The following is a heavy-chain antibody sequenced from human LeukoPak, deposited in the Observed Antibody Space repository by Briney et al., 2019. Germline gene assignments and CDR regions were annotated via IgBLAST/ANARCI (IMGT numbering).Heavy chain of an antibody. V-gene: IGHV3-7*03. D-gene: IGHD1-1*01. CDR1: GFTVSNSW. CDR2: IYPGGSGK. Sequence: GGSLRLSCAVSGFTVSNSWMGWVRQAPGKGLEWVSIIYPGGSGKYSADSEKGRFTISRDNSKNSLYLQMDSLRVEDTAFYYCARELAYRRPTYWGQGMLVTVSS. CDR3: ARELAYRRPTY. J-gene: IGHJ4*02.